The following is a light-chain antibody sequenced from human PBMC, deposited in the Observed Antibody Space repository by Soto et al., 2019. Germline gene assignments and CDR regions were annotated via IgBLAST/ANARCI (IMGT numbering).Light chain of an antibody. Sequence: IVMTQSPATLSVSPGERATLSCRASQSVSSKLAWYQHKPGQAPRLLIYAASSRATGIPDRFSGSGSGTDFTLTITRLEPEDSAMYYCQQYGSSGGITFGHGTRLEIK. CDR1: QSVSSK. V-gene: IGKV3-20*01. CDR3: QQYGSSGGIT. CDR2: AAS. J-gene: IGKJ5*01.